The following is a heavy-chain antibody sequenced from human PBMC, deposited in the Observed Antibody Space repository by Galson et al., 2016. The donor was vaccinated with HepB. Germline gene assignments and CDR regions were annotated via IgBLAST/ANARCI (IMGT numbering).Heavy chain of an antibody. V-gene: IGHV3-49*03. Sequence: SLRLSCAASGFTFSDYAMSWFCQAPGKGLEWVGLIRSTAYGGTTEYAASVRGRFTMSRDDSKSIAYLHINSLKTDDTAVYYRTKVIYDILTGYRSLSDYWGQGTLVTVSS. CDR1: GFTFSDYA. J-gene: IGHJ4*02. D-gene: IGHD3-9*01. CDR2: IRSTAYGGTT. CDR3: TKVIYDILTGYRSLSDY.